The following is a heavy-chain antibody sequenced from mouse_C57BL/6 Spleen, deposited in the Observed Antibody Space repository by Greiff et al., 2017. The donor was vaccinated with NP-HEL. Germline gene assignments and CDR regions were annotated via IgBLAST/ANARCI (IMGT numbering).Heavy chain of an antibody. CDR1: GYTFTSYW. V-gene: IGHV1-50*01. Sequence: VQLQQPGAELVKPGASVKLSCKASGYTFTSYWMQWVKQRPGQGLEWIGEIDPSDSYTNYNQKFKGKATLTVDTSSSTAYMQLSSLTSEDSAVYYCARDRDGDYFDYWGRGTTLTVSS. CDR2: IDPSDSYT. J-gene: IGHJ2*01. CDR3: ARDRDGDYFDY. D-gene: IGHD3-3*01.